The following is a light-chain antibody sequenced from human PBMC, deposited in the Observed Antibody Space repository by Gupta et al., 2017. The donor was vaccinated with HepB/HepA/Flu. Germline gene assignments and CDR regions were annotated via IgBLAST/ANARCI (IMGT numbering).Light chain of an antibody. V-gene: IGKV1-5*03. Sequence: ASVVDRVTITCRASQSISSWLAWYQQKPGKAPKLLIYKASSLESGVPSRFSGSGSGTEFTLTISSLQPDDFATYYCQQYNSYSCSFGQGTKLEIK. CDR2: KAS. CDR1: QSISSW. J-gene: IGKJ2*04. CDR3: QQYNSYSCS.